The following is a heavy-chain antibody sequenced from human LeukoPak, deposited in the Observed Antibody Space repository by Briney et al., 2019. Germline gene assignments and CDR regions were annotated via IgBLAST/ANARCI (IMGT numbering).Heavy chain of an antibody. V-gene: IGHV3-9*01. CDR1: GFTFSSYA. J-gene: IGHJ4*02. Sequence: GGSLRLSCAASGFTFSSYAMHWVRQAPGKGLEWVSGISWNSGSIGYADSVKGRFTISRDNAKNSLYLQMNSLRAEDTALYYCAKASAAAGAFDYWGQGTLVTVSS. CDR2: ISWNSGSI. D-gene: IGHD6-13*01. CDR3: AKASAAAGAFDY.